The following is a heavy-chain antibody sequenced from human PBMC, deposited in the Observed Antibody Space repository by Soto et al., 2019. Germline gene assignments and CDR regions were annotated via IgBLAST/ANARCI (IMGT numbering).Heavy chain of an antibody. Sequence: SLRLSCTASGYTFRDFGVSWFRQAPGKGLEWVGFIRSKSYGGAADYAASVTGRFIISRDDSKSIAYLQMNGLKIEDAAVYYCTKIYGSGSYLPDYWGQGTRVTVSS. D-gene: IGHD3-10*01. CDR3: TKIYGSGSYLPDY. CDR2: IRSKSYGGAA. V-gene: IGHV3-49*03. CDR1: GYTFRDFG. J-gene: IGHJ4*02.